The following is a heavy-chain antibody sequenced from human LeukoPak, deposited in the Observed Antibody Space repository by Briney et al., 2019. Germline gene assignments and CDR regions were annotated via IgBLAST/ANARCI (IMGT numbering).Heavy chain of an antibody. V-gene: IGHV4-59*01. CDR1: GGSMSRYY. J-gene: IGHJ2*01. D-gene: IGHD2-21*02. CDR2: IYYSGST. CDR3: ARAVTAYWYFDL. Sequence: SETLSLTCTVSGGSMSRYYWSWIRQPPGKGLEWIGYIYYSGSTNYSPSLKSRVTISVDASENQFSLKLSSVTAADTAVYYCARAVTAYWYFDLWGRGALVTVSS.